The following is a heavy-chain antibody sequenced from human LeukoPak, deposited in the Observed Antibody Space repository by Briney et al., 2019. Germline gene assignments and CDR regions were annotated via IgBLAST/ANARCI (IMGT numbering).Heavy chain of an antibody. Sequence: SQPLSLTCTVSGGSVSSADSHWSWIRQPPGKGLEWIGYISYSGSTSYNPSLRSRVIISLDTSQNLFSLKLNSVTAADTAVYYGVRVRTGTSCYDYWGQGTLVTVSS. CDR3: VRVRTGTSCYDY. CDR2: ISYSGST. D-gene: IGHD2-2*01. V-gene: IGHV4-30-4*08. J-gene: IGHJ4*02. CDR1: GGSVSSADSH.